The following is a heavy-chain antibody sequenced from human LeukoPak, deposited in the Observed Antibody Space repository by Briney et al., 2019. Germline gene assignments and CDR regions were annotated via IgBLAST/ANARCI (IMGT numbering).Heavy chain of an antibody. CDR2: ISSSGSIT. CDR3: AKGSSYYGSGSHFDY. D-gene: IGHD3-10*01. CDR1: GFTFSSYA. J-gene: IGHJ4*02. V-gene: IGHV3-23*01. Sequence: PGGSLRLSCAASGFTFSSYAMSWVLQAPGKGLKCVSAISSSGSITYYADSVKGRFTISRDNSKNTLYLQMNSLRADDTAVYYCAKGSSYYGSGSHFDYWGQGTLVTVSS.